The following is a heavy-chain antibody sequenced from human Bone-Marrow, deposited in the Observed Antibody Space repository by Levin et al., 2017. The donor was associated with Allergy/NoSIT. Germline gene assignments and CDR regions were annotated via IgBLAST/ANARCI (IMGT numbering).Heavy chain of an antibody. J-gene: IGHJ5*02. CDR1: GFTFSTHE. V-gene: IGHV3-48*03. D-gene: IGHD3-10*01. CDR3: ARSGDNAGSGTYHDS. Sequence: LSLTCAASGFTFSTHEMNWVRQAPGKGLEWVSFISTGGNTRYYADSVKGRFTIPADNANNSLFLQMSNLRAEDTAVYYCARSGDNAGSGTYHDSWGQGTLVTVSS. CDR2: ISTGGNTR.